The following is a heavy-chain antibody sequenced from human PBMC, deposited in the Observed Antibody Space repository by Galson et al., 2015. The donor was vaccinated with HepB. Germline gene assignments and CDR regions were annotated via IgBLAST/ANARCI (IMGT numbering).Heavy chain of an antibody. D-gene: IGHD2-2*01. CDR1: GFTFTNYT. J-gene: IGHJ4*02. V-gene: IGHV3-30*04. CDR2: LSYDGAYK. CDR3: AGQLGYCSSNNYYYFDS. Sequence: SLRLSCADSGFTFTNYTMHWVRQAPGKGLEWVAVLSYDGAYKSYADSVKGRFTISRDTYKNTLYLQMNSLTTDDTALYYCAGQLGYCSSNNYYYFDSWGQATLVTVSS.